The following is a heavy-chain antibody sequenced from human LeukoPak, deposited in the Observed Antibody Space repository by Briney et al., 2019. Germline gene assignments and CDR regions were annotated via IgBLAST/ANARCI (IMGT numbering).Heavy chain of an antibody. CDR1: GFTFSDYY. Sequence: GGSLRLSCAASGFTFSDYYMSWISQAPGKGLEWVSYINPRSTYTDYADSVKGRFTVTRDNAKNSLYLQMDSLSADDTAMYYCARDRYFYYYGMDVWGQGTTVTVSS. CDR2: INPRSTYT. J-gene: IGHJ6*02. V-gene: IGHV3-11*05. CDR3: ARDRYFYYYGMDV.